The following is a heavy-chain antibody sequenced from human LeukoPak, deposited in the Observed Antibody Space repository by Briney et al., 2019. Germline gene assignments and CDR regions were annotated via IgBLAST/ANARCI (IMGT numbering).Heavy chain of an antibody. Sequence: PSETLSLTCTVSGGSISSSSYYWGWIRQPPGKGLEWIGTIYYSGSTYYNPSLKSRVTISVDTSNDQFSLKLSSVTAADTAVYYCARERYYYDSSGYYGDDYWGQGTLVTVSS. CDR1: GGSISSSSYY. J-gene: IGHJ4*02. D-gene: IGHD3-22*01. CDR2: IYYSGST. V-gene: IGHV4-39*07. CDR3: ARERYYYDSSGYYGDDY.